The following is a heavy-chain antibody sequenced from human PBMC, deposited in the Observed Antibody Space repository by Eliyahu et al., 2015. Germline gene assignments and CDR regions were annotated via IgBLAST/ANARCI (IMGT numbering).Heavy chain of an antibody. CDR1: GFTYSDHA. J-gene: IGHJ4*02. CDR2: ISGSGANT. V-gene: IGHV3-23*01. D-gene: IGHD3-22*01. CDR3: AKSSDHYDSSGYHRPFDY. Sequence: EVQLLESGGGLVQPGGSLRLSCAASGFTYSDHAXSWVRQAPGKGLEWVSVISGSGANTYYADSVKGRFTISRDNSKNTLNLQMNSLRAEDTAVYYCAKSSDHYDSSGYHRPFDYWGQGTLVTASS.